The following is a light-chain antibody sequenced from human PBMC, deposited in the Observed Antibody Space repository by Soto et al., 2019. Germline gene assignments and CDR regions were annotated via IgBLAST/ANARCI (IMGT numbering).Light chain of an antibody. CDR3: SSYTSSLYV. CDR1: SSDVGGYNY. V-gene: IGLV2-14*01. Sequence: QSSLTQPACVSESPGQSITISCTGTSSDVGGYNYVSWYQQHPRKAPKLMICEVSNRPSGVSNRFSGSKPGNTASLTISGLPAEDEADYYCSSYTSSLYVFGTGTKVTVL. CDR2: EVS. J-gene: IGLJ1*01.